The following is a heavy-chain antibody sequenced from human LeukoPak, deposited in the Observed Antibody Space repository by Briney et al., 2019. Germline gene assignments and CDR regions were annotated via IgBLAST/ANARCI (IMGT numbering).Heavy chain of an antibody. V-gene: IGHV1-8*01. CDR1: GYTFTNYD. CDR2: LNPHSGNT. D-gene: IGHD3-10*01. Sequence: ASVKVSCKASGYTFTNYDINWVRQATGQGLEWMGWLNPHSGNTGYAQKFQGRVTMTRNTSVSTGYMELSSLRSDDTAVYYCVRRIISDYWGQGSLVTVSS. J-gene: IGHJ4*02. CDR3: VRRIISDY.